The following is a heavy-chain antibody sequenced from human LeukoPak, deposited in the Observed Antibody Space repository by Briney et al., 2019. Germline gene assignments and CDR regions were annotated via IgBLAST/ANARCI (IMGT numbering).Heavy chain of an antibody. CDR2: IYYSGST. Sequence: TSQTLSLTCTVSGGSISSGDYYWSWIRQPPGEGLEWIGYIYYSGSTYYNPSLKSRVTISVDTSKNQFSLKLSSVTAADTAVYYCARELVGAAGGFDYWGQGTLVTVSS. D-gene: IGHD1-26*01. V-gene: IGHV4-30-4*08. CDR1: GGSISSGDYY. CDR3: ARELVGAAGGFDY. J-gene: IGHJ4*02.